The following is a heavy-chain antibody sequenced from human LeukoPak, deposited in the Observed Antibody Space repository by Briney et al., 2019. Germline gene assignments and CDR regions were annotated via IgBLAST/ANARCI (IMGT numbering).Heavy chain of an antibody. V-gene: IGHV3-23*01. CDR2: ISGSGGST. CDR3: ANMRNYYYYYYMDV. Sequence: QPGGSLRLSCAASGFTFSDYSMSWVRQAPGKGLEWVSAISGSGGSTYYADSVKGRFTISRDNSKNTLYLQMNSLRAEDTAVYYCANMRNYYYYYYMDVWGKGTTVTVSS. J-gene: IGHJ6*03. CDR1: GFTFSDYS.